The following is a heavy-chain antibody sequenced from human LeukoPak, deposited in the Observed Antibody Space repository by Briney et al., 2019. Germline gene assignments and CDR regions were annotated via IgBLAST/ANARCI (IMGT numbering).Heavy chain of an antibody. CDR2: ITPILGIA. Sequence: GASVKVSCKASGGTFSSYAISWVRQAPGQGLEWMGRITPILGIANYAQKFQGRVTITAGKSTSTAYMELTSLRSEDTAVYYCARSSSGSYGGYFDYWGQGTLVTVSS. CDR1: GGTFSSYA. J-gene: IGHJ4*02. V-gene: IGHV1-69*04. D-gene: IGHD1-26*01. CDR3: ARSSSGSYGGYFDY.